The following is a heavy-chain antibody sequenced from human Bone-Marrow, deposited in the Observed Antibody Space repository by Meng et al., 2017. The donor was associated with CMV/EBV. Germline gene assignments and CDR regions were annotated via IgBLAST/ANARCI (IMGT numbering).Heavy chain of an antibody. CDR1: GYTFTSYY. Sequence: ASVKVSCKASGYTFTSYYMHWVRQAPGQGLEWMGVINPNGGATNYAQKFQGRVTMTGDTSTSTIYMELNSLRSDDTAVYYCAAKIDITDFDYWGQGTLVTVSS. D-gene: IGHD1-14*01. CDR3: AAKIDITDFDY. J-gene: IGHJ4*02. V-gene: IGHV1-46*01. CDR2: INPNGGAT.